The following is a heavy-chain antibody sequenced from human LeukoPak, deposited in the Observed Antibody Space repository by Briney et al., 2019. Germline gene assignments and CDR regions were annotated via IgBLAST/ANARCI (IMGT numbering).Heavy chain of an antibody. Sequence: GGSLRLSCAASGFTFSSYGMHWVRQAPGKGLEWVAVISYDGSNKYYADSVKGRFTISRDNSKNTLYLQMNSLRAEDTAVYYCAKDGPDYGDYGPFDYWGQGTLVTVSS. V-gene: IGHV3-30*18. D-gene: IGHD4-17*01. CDR3: AKDGPDYGDYGPFDY. J-gene: IGHJ4*02. CDR2: ISYDGSNK. CDR1: GFTFSSYG.